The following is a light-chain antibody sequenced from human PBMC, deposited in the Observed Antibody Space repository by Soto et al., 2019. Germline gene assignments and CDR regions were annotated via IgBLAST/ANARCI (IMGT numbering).Light chain of an antibody. J-gene: IGLJ1*01. V-gene: IGLV2-23*02. CDR1: SSDVGSYNL. CDR3: CSYAGSSTYV. Sequence: HSDLTQPASVSGFPGQSITISCTRTSSDVGSYNLVSWYQQHPGKAPKLMIYEVSKRPSGVSNRFSGSKSGNTASLTISGLQAEDEADYYCCSYAGSSTYVFGTGTKVTVL. CDR2: EVS.